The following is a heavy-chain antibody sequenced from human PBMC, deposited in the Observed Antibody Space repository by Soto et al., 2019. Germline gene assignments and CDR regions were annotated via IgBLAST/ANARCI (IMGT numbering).Heavy chain of an antibody. D-gene: IGHD2-2*01. CDR3: AAAGRGYCSSTTCPGI. V-gene: IGHV3-7*01. CDR1: GFTFSSYW. CDR2: IKQDGSEK. J-gene: IGHJ4*02. Sequence: GGSLRLSCAASGFTFSSYWMSWIRQAPGKGLEWVANIKQDGSEKYYVDSVKGRFTISRDNAKNSLYLQVSSLRADDTAVYYCAAAGRGYCSSTTCPGIWGQGTLVTVSS.